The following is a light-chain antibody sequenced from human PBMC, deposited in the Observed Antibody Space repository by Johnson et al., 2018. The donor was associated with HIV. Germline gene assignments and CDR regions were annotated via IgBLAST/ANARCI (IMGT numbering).Light chain of an antibody. V-gene: IGLV1-51*01. CDR1: SSNIGYNY. Sequence: QSVLTQPPSVSAAPGQKVTISCSGSSSNIGYNYVSWYQQVPGTAPKLLIYDIDKRPSGIPDRFSGSQSGPSATLDISGLHTGDEADYYCGIWDSGLSAYVFGTGTKVTAL. CDR3: GIWDSGLSAYV. J-gene: IGLJ1*01. CDR2: DID.